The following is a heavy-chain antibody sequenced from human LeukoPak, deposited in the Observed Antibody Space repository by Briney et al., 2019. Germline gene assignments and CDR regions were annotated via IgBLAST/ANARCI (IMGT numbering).Heavy chain of an antibody. CDR1: GFPFSSYA. CDR2: ISDSGGST. CDR3: AKHYFYSYGSLDY. J-gene: IGHJ4*02. Sequence: GGSLRLSCSASGFPFSSYAMHWVRQAPGKGLECVSAISDSGGSTYYADSVKGRFTISRDNAKNSLYLQMNSLRDEDTAVYFCAKHYFYSYGSLDYWGQGTLVTVSS. V-gene: IGHV3-64*04. D-gene: IGHD5-18*01.